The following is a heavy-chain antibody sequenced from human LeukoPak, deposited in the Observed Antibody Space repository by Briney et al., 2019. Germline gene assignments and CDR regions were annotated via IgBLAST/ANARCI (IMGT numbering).Heavy chain of an antibody. CDR2: IYTSGST. J-gene: IGHJ4*02. D-gene: IGHD2-15*01. CDR1: GGSISSGSYY. V-gene: IGHV4-61*02. Sequence: SETLSLTCTVSGGSISSGSYYWSWIRQPAGKGLEWIGRIYTSGSTNYNPSLKRRVTISVNTSKNQFSLKLSSVTAADTAVYYCARGPTYCSSSSCLQGEWGEGTLVTVSS. CDR3: ARGPTYCSSSSCLQGE.